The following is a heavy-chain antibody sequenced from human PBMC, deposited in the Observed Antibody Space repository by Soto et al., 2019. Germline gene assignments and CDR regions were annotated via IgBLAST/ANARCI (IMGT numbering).Heavy chain of an antibody. CDR3: ASITFSYSGSYCNY. CDR2: IIPILGIA. Sequence: GASVKVSCKASGGTFSSYTISWVRQAPGQGLEWMGRIIPILGIANYAQKFQGRVTITADKSTSTAYMELSSLRSEDTAVYYCASITFSYSGSYCNYWGQGTLVTVSS. V-gene: IGHV1-69*02. D-gene: IGHD1-26*01. CDR1: GGTFSSYT. J-gene: IGHJ4*02.